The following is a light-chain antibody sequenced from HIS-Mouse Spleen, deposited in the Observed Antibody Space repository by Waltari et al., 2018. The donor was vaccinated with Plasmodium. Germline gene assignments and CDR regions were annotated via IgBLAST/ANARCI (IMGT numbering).Light chain of an antibody. CDR3: QQYNSYQ. CDR1: QSISSW. CDR2: KAS. V-gene: IGKV1-5*03. J-gene: IGKJ1*01. Sequence: DIQMTQSPSTLSASVGDRVTITCRASQSISSWLAWYQQKPGKAPKLLIYKASSLESGVPSRFSGSGSGTEFTLTISSLQPDEFATYYCQQYNSYQFGQGTKVEIK.